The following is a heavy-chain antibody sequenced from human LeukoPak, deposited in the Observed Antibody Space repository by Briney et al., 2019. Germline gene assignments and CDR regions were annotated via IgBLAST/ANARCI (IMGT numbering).Heavy chain of an antibody. CDR2: ISSSSSYI. CDR1: GFTFSSYS. CDR3: AKDGDDYGDYGRSDNWFDP. Sequence: PGGSLRLSCAASGFTFSSYSMNWVRQAPGKGLEWVSSISSSSSYIYYADSVKGRFTISRDNSKNTLYLQMNSLRAEDTAVYYCAKDGDDYGDYGRSDNWFDPWGQGTLVTVSS. V-gene: IGHV3-21*04. D-gene: IGHD4-17*01. J-gene: IGHJ5*02.